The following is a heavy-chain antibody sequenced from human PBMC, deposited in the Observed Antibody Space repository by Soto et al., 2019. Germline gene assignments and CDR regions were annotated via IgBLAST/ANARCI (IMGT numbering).Heavy chain of an antibody. J-gene: IGHJ6*02. CDR3: AKASRQGSFDYYYSGMDV. CDR2: ISGSGGST. V-gene: IGHV3-23*01. CDR1: GFTFSSYA. Sequence: EVQLLESGGGLVQPGGSLRLSCAASGFTFSSYAMSWVRQAPGKGLEWVSAISGSGGSTYYADSVKGRFTISRDNSKNTLYLQMNSLRAEDTAVYYCAKASRQGSFDYYYSGMDVWGQGTTVTVSS.